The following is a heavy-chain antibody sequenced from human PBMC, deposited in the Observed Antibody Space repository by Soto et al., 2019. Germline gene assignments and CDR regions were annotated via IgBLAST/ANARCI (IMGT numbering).Heavy chain of an antibody. D-gene: IGHD1-26*01. CDR2: ISGVDDST. CDR3: ARRASGGTYFDY. J-gene: IGHJ4*02. Sequence: EVQLLESGGGLVQPGGSLRLSCAVSGFLVNNYDNSWVRQAPGKGLEWVSGISGVDDSTSYADSVKGRLPISRDNSKNSLFLQMNNLRAADTAVYYCARRASGGTYFDYWGQGTLVTVSS. V-gene: IGHV3-23*01. CDR1: GFLVNNYD.